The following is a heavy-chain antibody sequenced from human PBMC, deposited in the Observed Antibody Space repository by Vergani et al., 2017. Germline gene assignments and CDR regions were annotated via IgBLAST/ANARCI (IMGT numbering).Heavy chain of an antibody. CDR1: GGSISSYY. D-gene: IGHD6-13*01. J-gene: IGHJ6*02. Sequence: QVQLQESGPGLVKPSVTLSLTCTVSGGSISSYYWSWIRQPPGKGLEWIGYIYYSGSTNYNPSLKSRVTISVDTSKNQFSLKLSSVTAADTAVYYCARGRYSSSWYDYYYYGMDVWGQGTTVTVSS. V-gene: IGHV4-59*01. CDR3: ARGRYSSSWYDYYYYGMDV. CDR2: IYYSGST.